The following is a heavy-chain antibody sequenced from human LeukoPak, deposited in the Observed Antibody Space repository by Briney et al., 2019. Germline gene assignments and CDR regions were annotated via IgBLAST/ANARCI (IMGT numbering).Heavy chain of an antibody. J-gene: IGHJ3*02. D-gene: IGHD5-18*01. CDR1: GYTFIGYY. CDR2: INPNSGGT. Sequence: ASVKVSCKASGYTFIGYYMHWVRQAPGQGLEWMGRINPNSGGTNYAQKFQGRVTMTRDTSISTVYMELTRLRSDDTAVYYCARDPRGHSYDDGFDIWGQGTMVTVSS. CDR3: ARDPRGHSYDDGFDI. V-gene: IGHV1-2*06.